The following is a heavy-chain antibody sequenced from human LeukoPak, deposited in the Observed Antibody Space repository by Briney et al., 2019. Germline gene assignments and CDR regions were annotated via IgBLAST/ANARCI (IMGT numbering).Heavy chain of an antibody. V-gene: IGHV4-31*03. D-gene: IGHD3-22*01. CDR1: GGSISSGGYY. CDR2: IYYSGST. CDR3: AGASYYYDSSGYLDY. Sequence: MTSETLFLTCTVSGGSISSGGYYWSWIRQHPGKGLEWIGYIYYSGSTYYNPSLKSRVTISVDTSKNQFSLKLSSVTAADTAVYYCAGASYYYDSSGYLDYWGQGTLVTVSS. J-gene: IGHJ4*02.